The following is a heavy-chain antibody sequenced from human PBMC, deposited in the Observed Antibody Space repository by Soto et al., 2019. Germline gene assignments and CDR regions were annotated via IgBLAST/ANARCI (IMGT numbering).Heavy chain of an antibody. J-gene: IGHJ4*02. CDR1: GFTFNDYA. D-gene: IGHD2-2*01. CDR3: AKSFCDAATCFPCES. V-gene: IGHV3-23*04. Sequence: EVHLVQSGGGLVQPGESLSLSCVASGFTFNDYAMHWVRQTPGKGLEWVAAIINRGSSAYYADSVKGRFTISRDKSTKSLPLHMLTPRVEATAVYFCAKSFCDAATCFPCESWGQGTPVAVSP. CDR2: IINRGSSA.